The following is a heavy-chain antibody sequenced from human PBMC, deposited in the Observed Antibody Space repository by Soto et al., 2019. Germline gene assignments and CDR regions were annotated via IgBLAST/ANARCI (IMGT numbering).Heavy chain of an antibody. CDR3: AKESTGAGGYWYFDL. CDR2: ISYDGSNK. CDR1: GFTFSSYG. J-gene: IGHJ2*01. V-gene: IGHV3-30*18. D-gene: IGHD1-26*01. Sequence: QVQLVESGGGVVQPGRSLRLSCAASGFTFSSYGMHWVRQAPGKGLEWVAVISYDGSNKYYADSVKGRFTISRDNSKNTLYLQMNSLRAKDTAVYYCAKESTGAGGYWYFDLWGRGTLVTVSS.